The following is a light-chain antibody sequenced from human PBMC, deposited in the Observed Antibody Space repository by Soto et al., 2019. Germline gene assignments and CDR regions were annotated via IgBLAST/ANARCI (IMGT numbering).Light chain of an antibody. J-gene: IGKJ2*01. CDR1: QSISTY. CDR2: HAS. V-gene: IGKV1-5*01. Sequence: DIQMTQSPSTLSASVGDRVTITCRASQSISTYLAWYQQKPGKAPKLLIYHASNLESGVPSRFSGSGSGTEFTITISSLQTDDFATYYCQQYNRYSYTFGQGTKLEIK. CDR3: QQYNRYSYT.